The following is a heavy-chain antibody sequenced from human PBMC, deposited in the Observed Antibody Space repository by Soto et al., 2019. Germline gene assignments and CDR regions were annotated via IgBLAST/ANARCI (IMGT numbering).Heavy chain of an antibody. D-gene: IGHD6-6*01. CDR3: ARAAGKYSSSQWDWFDP. J-gene: IGHJ5*02. V-gene: IGHV1-18*01. CDR1: GYTFTSYG. CDR2: ISAYNGNT. Sequence: GASVKVSCKASGYTFTSYGISWVRQAPGQGLEWMGWISAYNGNTNYAQKLQGRVTMTTDTSTSTAYMELRSLRPDDTAVYYCARAAGKYSSSQWDWFDPWGQGTLVTVSS.